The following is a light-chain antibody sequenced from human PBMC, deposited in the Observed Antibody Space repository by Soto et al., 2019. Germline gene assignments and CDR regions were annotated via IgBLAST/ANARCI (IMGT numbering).Light chain of an antibody. J-gene: IGLJ2*01. V-gene: IGLV2-14*01. Sequence: QSALTQPASVSGSPGQSITISCTGTSSDVGGYNYVSWYQQHPGKAPKLMIYGVSYRPSGVSNRFSGSKSGNTASLTISGLQAEDEADYYCSSYPSSSTPVFGGGTKVTVL. CDR1: SSDVGGYNY. CDR2: GVS. CDR3: SSYPSSSTPV.